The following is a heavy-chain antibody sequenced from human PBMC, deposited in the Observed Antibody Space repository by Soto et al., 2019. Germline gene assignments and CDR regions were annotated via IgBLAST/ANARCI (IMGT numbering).Heavy chain of an antibody. J-gene: IGHJ4*02. Sequence: SETLSLTCTVSGVSVSTGGYFWTWIRQNPGKGLEWIGNIYYSGMTYYNPSLRGRVSISLDPSESQFSLKLNSVTAADTAVYYCARDSSGPGYSYGKFDYWGQGALVTVSS. CDR3: ARDSSGPGYSYGKFDY. V-gene: IGHV4-31*03. D-gene: IGHD5-18*01. CDR1: GVSVSTGGYF. CDR2: IYYSGMT.